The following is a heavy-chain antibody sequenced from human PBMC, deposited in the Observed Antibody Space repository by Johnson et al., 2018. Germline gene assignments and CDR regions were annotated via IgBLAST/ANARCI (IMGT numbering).Heavy chain of an antibody. D-gene: IGHD3-3*02. J-gene: IGHJ1*01. Sequence: QVQLQESGPGLVKPSDTLSLMCSVSGGSISSYYYHLIRQSPWKGLEWIGKMYHSGGATYNPSLNGRVTLSVDTSTNQFSLKLTSVTAADTAGYYCARGRGTGSYSQAYLDHWGQGTLVTVSS. CDR1: GGSISSYY. CDR2: MYHSGGA. V-gene: IGHV4-59*01. CDR3: ARGRGTGSYSQAYLDH.